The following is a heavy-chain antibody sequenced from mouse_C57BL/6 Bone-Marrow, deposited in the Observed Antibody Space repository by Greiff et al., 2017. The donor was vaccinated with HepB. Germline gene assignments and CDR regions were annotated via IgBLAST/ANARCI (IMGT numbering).Heavy chain of an antibody. CDR3: VRRQLRPSYAMDY. CDR2: IRSKSNNYAT. Sequence: EVKLEESGGGLVQPKGSLKLSCAASGFSFNTYAMNWVRQAPGKGLEWVARIRSKSNNYATYYADSVKDRFTISRDDSESMLYLQMNNLKTEDTAMYYCVRRQLRPSYAMDYWGQGTSVTVSS. V-gene: IGHV10-1*01. D-gene: IGHD3-2*02. CDR1: GFSFNTYA. J-gene: IGHJ4*01.